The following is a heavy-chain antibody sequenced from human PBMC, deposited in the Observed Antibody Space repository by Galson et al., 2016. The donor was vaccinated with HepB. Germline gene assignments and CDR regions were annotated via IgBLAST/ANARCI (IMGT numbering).Heavy chain of an antibody. J-gene: IGHJ4*02. Sequence: SLRLSCAASGFTFSYHNLNWVRQAPGKGLEWVSYISARRGVHYADSVTGRFTMSRDNANYSVYLQMNSLRAEDTAVYYCARVGADCNYAFDSWGQGTLVTVSS. D-gene: IGHD1-7*01. V-gene: IGHV3-48*01. CDR3: ARVGADCNYAFDS. CDR1: GFTFSYHN. CDR2: ISARRGV.